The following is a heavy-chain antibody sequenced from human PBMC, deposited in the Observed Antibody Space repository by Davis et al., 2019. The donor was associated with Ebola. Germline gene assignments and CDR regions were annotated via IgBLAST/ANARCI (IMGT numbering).Heavy chain of an antibody. D-gene: IGHD4-23*01. CDR1: GGAISSGDYY. J-gene: IGHJ4*02. CDR3: ARRVYYGGNYYFDY. Sequence: SETLSLTCTVSGGAISSGDYYWSWIRQHPGKGLEWIGYIYYSGSSIYNPSLKSRLTMSVDTSKNQFSLKLSSVTAADTAVYYCARRVYYGGNYYFDYWGQGTLVTVSS. V-gene: IGHV4-30-4*02. CDR2: IYYSGSS.